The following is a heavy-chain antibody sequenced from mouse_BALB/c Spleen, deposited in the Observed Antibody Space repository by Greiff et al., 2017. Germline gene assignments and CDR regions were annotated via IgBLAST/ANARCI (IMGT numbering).Heavy chain of an antibody. Sequence: QVQLQQSGAELVRPGTSVKVSCKASGYAFTNYLIEWVKQRPGQGLEWIGVINPGSGGTNYNEKFKGKATLTADKSSSTAYMQLSSLTSDDSSVYFCARSDYYGSSYYFDYGGQGTTLTVSS. V-gene: IGHV1-54*01. CDR3: ARSDYYGSSYYFDY. CDR2: INPGSGGT. J-gene: IGHJ2*01. D-gene: IGHD1-1*01. CDR1: GYAFTNYL.